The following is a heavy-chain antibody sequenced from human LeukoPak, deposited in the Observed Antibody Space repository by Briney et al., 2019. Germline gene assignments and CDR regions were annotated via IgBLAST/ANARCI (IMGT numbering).Heavy chain of an antibody. CDR2: IYTSGST. CDR1: GGSISSYY. Sequence: KPSETLSLTCTVSGGSISSYYWSWIRQPAGKGLEWIGRIYTSGSTNYNPSLKSRVTMSVDTSKNQFSLKLSSVTAAATAVYYCATLGYCSSTSCYSADYWGQGTLVTVSS. D-gene: IGHD2-2*03. CDR3: ATLGYCSSTSCYSADY. V-gene: IGHV4-4*07. J-gene: IGHJ4*02.